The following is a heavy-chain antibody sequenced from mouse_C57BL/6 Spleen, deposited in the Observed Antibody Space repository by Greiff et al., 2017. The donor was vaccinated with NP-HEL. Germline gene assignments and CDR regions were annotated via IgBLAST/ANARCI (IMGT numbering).Heavy chain of an antibody. CDR3: TGYYYGSSGGY. Sequence: EVKLVESGGGLVQPGGSMKLSCVASGFTFSNYWMNWVRQSPEKGLEWVAQIRLKSDNYATHYAESVKGRFTISRDDSKSSVYLQMNILRAEDTGIYYCTGYYYGSSGGYWGQGTTLTVSS. V-gene: IGHV6-3*01. J-gene: IGHJ2*01. CDR1: GFTFSNYW. CDR2: IRLKSDNYAT. D-gene: IGHD1-1*01.